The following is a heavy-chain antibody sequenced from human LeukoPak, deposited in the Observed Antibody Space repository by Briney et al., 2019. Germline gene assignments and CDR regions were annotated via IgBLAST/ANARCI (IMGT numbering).Heavy chain of an antibody. D-gene: IGHD2-15*01. J-gene: IGHJ4*02. Sequence: GGSLRLSCAASGFTFSTYAMSWVRQAPGKGLEWVSTISGTGGSAYYADSVKGRFTISRDNSRSKLYLQMNSLRTEDTAVYYCARDPLLFWGQGTLVTVSS. V-gene: IGHV3-23*01. CDR2: ISGTGGSA. CDR3: ARDPLLF. CDR1: GFTFSTYA.